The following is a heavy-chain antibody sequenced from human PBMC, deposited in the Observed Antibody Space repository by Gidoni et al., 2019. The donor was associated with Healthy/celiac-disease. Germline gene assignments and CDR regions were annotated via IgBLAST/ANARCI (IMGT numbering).Heavy chain of an antibody. CDR2: IYYSGST. V-gene: IGHV4-39*01. Sequence: QLQLQESGPGLVKPSETLSLTCTVSGGSISSSSYYWGWIRQPPGKGLEWIGSIYYSGSTYYNPSLKSRVTISVDTSKNQFSLKLSSVTAADTAVYYCARLRCSSTSCYTRFIDYWGQGTLVTVSS. CDR3: ARLRCSSTSCYTRFIDY. J-gene: IGHJ4*02. CDR1: GGSISSSSYY. D-gene: IGHD2-2*02.